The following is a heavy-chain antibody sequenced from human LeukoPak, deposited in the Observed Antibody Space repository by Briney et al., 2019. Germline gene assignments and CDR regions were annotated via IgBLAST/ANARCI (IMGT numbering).Heavy chain of an antibody. Sequence: SETLSLTCAVCGGSFSGFYWSWIRQPPGKGLEWIGEINHSGSTNYNPSLKSRVTISEDTSKKQLSLKLSSVTAADTAVYYCASHLRLDAFDIWGQGTMVTVSS. V-gene: IGHV4-34*01. D-gene: IGHD3-16*01. CDR1: GGSFSGFY. CDR3: ASHLRLDAFDI. J-gene: IGHJ3*02. CDR2: INHSGST.